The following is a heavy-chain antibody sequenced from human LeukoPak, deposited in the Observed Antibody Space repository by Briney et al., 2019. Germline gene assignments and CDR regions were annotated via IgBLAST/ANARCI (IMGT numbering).Heavy chain of an antibody. Sequence: PSETLSLTCTVSGGPISSSSYYWGWIRQPPGKGLAWIGSIYYSGNTYYNPSLKSRVTISVDTSKNQFSLKLSSVTAADTAVYYCARWGRDFAVAGGYYFDYWGQGTLVTVSS. CDR1: GGPISSSSYY. CDR3: ARWGRDFAVAGGYYFDY. D-gene: IGHD6-19*01. J-gene: IGHJ4*02. CDR2: IYYSGNT. V-gene: IGHV4-39*01.